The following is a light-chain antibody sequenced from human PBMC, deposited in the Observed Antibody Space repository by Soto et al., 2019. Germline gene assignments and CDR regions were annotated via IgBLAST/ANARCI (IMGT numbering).Light chain of an antibody. CDR3: SXYTTNSSXV. CDR1: SSDVGASIF. J-gene: IGLJ1*01. Sequence: QSALTQPASVSGAPGQSITISCTGTSSDVGASIFVSWYQQHPGKAPKLMIYAVSSRPSGVSYRFSGSKSGNKASLTISGLQAEDEADHXXSXYTTNSSXVFGTGTKVTV. V-gene: IGLV2-14*01. CDR2: AVS.